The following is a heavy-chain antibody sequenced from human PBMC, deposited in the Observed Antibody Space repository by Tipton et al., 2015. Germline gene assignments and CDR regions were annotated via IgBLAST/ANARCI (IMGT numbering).Heavy chain of an antibody. Sequence: TLSLTCAVSAYSISTDYYWVWIRQPPGKGLEWIGSISHSGNTYYNPSLKSRVTISVDTSKTQFSLKLSSVTAADTAVYYCASPSLPHDRGDYYFQSWGQGSLVTVSS. CDR3: ASPSLPHDRGDYYFQS. D-gene: IGHD2-21*02. CDR2: ISHSGNT. CDR1: AYSISTDYY. J-gene: IGHJ4*02. V-gene: IGHV4-38-2*01.